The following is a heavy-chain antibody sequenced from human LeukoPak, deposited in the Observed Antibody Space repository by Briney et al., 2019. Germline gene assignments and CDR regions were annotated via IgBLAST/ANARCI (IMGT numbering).Heavy chain of an antibody. CDR3: AKSNTAMVTPSLNYFDY. J-gene: IGHJ4*02. V-gene: IGHV3-23*01. Sequence: PGGSLRLSCAASGFTFSSYAMSWVRQAPGKGLEWVSAISGSGGSTYYADSVKGRFTISRDNSKSTLYLQMNSLRAEDTAVYYCAKSNTAMVTPSLNYFDYWGQGTLVTVSS. CDR1: GFTFSSYA. D-gene: IGHD5-18*01. CDR2: ISGSGGST.